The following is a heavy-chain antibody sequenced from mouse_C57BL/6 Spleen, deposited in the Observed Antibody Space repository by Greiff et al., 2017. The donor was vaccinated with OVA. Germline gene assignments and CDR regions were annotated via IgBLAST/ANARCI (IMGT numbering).Heavy chain of an antibody. D-gene: IGHD4-1*01. J-gene: IGHJ3*01. CDR3: ARLDWDFAY. V-gene: IGHV1-80*01. CDR1: GYAFSSYW. Sequence: VQVVESGAELVKPGASVKISCKASGYAFSSYWMNWVKQRPGKGLEWIGQIYPGDGDTNYNGKFKGKATLTAAKSSNTAYMQLSSLTSEDSAVYICARLDWDFAYWGQGTLVTVSA. CDR2: IYPGDGDT.